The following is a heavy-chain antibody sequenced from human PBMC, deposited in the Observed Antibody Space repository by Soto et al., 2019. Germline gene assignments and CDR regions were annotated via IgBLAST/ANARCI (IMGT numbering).Heavy chain of an antibody. CDR3: ARDPSRRCSSTSCYARGWGYWFDP. Sequence: GGSLRLSCAASGFTFSSYAMHWVRQAPGKGLEWVAVISYDGSNKYYADSVKGRFTISRDNSKNTLYLQMNSLRAEDTAVYYCARDPSRRCSSTSCYARGWGYWFDPWGQGTLVTVSS. CDR2: ISYDGSNK. V-gene: IGHV3-30-3*01. J-gene: IGHJ5*02. D-gene: IGHD2-2*01. CDR1: GFTFSSYA.